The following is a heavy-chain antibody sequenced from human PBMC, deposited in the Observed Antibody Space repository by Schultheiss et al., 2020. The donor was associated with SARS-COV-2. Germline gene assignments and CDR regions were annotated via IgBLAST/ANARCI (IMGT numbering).Heavy chain of an antibody. Sequence: GGSLRLSCAASGFTFSSYAMHWVRQAPGKGLEWVPFISYDGSNKYYADSVKGRFTISRDNSKNTLYLQMNSLRAEDTAVYYCAPNLVGATGFHAFDIWGQGTMVTVAS. J-gene: IGHJ3*02. D-gene: IGHD1-26*01. V-gene: IGHV3-30-3*01. CDR2: ISYDGSNK. CDR3: APNLVGATGFHAFDI. CDR1: GFTFSSYA.